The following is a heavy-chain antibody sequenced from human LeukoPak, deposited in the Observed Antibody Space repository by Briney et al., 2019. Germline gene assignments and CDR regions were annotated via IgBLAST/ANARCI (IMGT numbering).Heavy chain of an antibody. CDR3: ARGPYYYDSGGYARDC. Sequence: GGSLRLSCAASGFTFSSYAMSWVRQAPGKGLECISGFSGSGGSTYYADSVKGRFTISRDNSKNTLYLQMNSLRAEDTAVYYCARGPYYYDSGGYARDCWGQGTLVTVSS. D-gene: IGHD3-22*01. V-gene: IGHV3-23*01. J-gene: IGHJ4*02. CDR2: FSGSGGST. CDR1: GFTFSSYA.